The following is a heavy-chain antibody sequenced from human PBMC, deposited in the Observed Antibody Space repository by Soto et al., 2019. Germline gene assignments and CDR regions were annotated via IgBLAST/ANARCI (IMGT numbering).Heavy chain of an antibody. J-gene: IGHJ4*01. Sequence: PGGSLRLSCGGSGFSFRDHSMNWVRQPPGKGLQWISYISSSSENIYYADSVKGRFTVSRDNAKNTLFLQMNSLRDDDSAIYYCARLPKGSVVTGWGQGSPVPVYS. CDR3: ARLPKGSVVTG. D-gene: IGHD2-21*02. V-gene: IGHV3-48*02. CDR2: ISSSSENI. CDR1: GFSFRDHS.